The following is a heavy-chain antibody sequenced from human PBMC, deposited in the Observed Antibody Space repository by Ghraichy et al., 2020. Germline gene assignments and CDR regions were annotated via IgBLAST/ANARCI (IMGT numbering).Heavy chain of an antibody. J-gene: IGHJ6*02. D-gene: IGHD3-16*01. Sequence: SETLSLTCTVSGGSISSGGYYWSWIRQHPGKGLEWIGYIYYSGSTYYNPSLKSRVTISVDTSKNQFSLKLSSVTAADTAVYYCARVVITFGGVTLPPMTHYGMDVWGQGTTVTVSS. V-gene: IGHV4-31*03. CDR2: IYYSGST. CDR1: GGSISSGGYY. CDR3: ARVVITFGGVTLPPMTHYGMDV.